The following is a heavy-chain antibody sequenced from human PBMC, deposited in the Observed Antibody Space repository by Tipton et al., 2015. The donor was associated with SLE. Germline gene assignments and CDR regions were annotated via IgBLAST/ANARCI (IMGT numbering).Heavy chain of an antibody. CDR1: GGSISSYY. D-gene: IGHD4/OR15-4a*01. J-gene: IGHJ6*02. Sequence: TLSLTCTVSGGSISSYYWSWIRQTPGKGLQWIGNIYHRGNSYYKPSLKSRATISIDTSNNHFSLRLTSVTAADTAVYYCVRQGGTMGPYHRIDFWGQGTTVTVSS. CDR2: IYHRGNS. V-gene: IGHV4-59*08. CDR3: VRQGGTMGPYHRIDF.